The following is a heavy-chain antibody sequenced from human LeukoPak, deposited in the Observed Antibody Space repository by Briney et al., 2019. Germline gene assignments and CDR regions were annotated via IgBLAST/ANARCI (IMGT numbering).Heavy chain of an antibody. CDR1: GGSFSGYY. D-gene: IGHD3-3*01. Sequence: SETLSLTCAVYGGSFSGYYWSWIRQPPGKGLEWIGEINHSGSTNYNPSLKSRVTLSVDTSKNQFSLKLSSVTAADTAVYYCARGPSAFVYYYMDVWGKGTTVTVSS. V-gene: IGHV4-34*01. J-gene: IGHJ6*03. CDR3: ARGPSAFVYYYMDV. CDR2: INHSGST.